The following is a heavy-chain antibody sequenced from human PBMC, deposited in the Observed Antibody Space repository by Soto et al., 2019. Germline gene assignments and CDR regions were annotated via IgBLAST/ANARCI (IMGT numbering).Heavy chain of an antibody. CDR3: ARALSLLWFGELWDGMDV. D-gene: IGHD3-10*01. CDR2: IIPIFGTA. J-gene: IGHJ6*02. Sequence: SSVKVSCKASGGTFSSYAISWVRQAPGQGLEWMGGIIPIFGTANYAQKFQGRVTITADESTSTAYMELSSLRSEDTAVYYCARALSLLWFGELWDGMDVWGQGTTVTAS. V-gene: IGHV1-69*13. CDR1: GGTFSSYA.